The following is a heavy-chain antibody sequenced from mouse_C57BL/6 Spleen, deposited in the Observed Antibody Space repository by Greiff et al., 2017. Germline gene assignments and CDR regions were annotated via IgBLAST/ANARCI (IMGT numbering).Heavy chain of an antibody. J-gene: IGHJ1*03. CDR1: GYSFTGYY. CDR2: INPSTGGT. D-gene: IGHD1-1*01. CDR3: ARVGSSSYWYFDV. Sequence: EVQLQQSGPELVKPGASVKISCKASGYSFTGYYMNWVKQSPEKSLEWIGEINPSTGGTTYNQKFKAKATLTVDKSSSTAYMQLKSLTSEDSAVYYCARVGSSSYWYFDVWGTGTTVTVSS. V-gene: IGHV1-42*01.